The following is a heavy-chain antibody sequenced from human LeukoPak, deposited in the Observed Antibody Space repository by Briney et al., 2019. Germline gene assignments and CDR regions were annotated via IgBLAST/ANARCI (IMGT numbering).Heavy chain of an antibody. J-gene: IGHJ4*02. CDR2: INPNSGGT. Sequence: ASVKVSCKASGYTFTGYYMHWVRQAPGQGLEWMGWINPNSGGTNYAQKFQGRVTMTRDTSISTAYMELSRLRSDDTAVYYCASRCSRGSCYSTAVDYWGQGTLVTVSS. CDR3: ASRCSRGSCYSTAVDY. D-gene: IGHD2-15*01. CDR1: GYTFTGYY. V-gene: IGHV1-2*02.